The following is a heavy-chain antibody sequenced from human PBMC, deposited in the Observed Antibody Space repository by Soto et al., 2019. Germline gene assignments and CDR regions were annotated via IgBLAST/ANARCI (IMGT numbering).Heavy chain of an antibody. V-gene: IGHV4-59*08. CDR3: ARRYGTLFDY. Sequence: ETLSLTCTVSGGSISSYYWSWIRQPPGKGLEWIGYIYYSGSTNYNPSLKSRVTISVDTSKNQFSLKLSSVTAADTAVYYCARRYGTLFDYWGQGTLVTVSS. CDR2: IYYSGST. CDR1: GGSISSYY. J-gene: IGHJ4*02. D-gene: IGHD4-17*01.